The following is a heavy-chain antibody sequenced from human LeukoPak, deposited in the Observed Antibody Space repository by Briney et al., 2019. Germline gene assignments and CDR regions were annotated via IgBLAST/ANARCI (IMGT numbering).Heavy chain of an antibody. J-gene: IGHJ4*02. CDR2: ISGSGGST. CDR1: GFTFSSYA. CDR3: AKDRSGRGSYYNFDY. V-gene: IGHV3-23*01. D-gene: IGHD1-26*01. Sequence: GGSLRLSRAASGFTFSSYAMSWVRQAPGKGLEWVSAISGSGGSTYYADSVKGRFTISRDNSKNTLYLQMNSLRAEDTAVYYCAKDRSGRGSYYNFDYWGQGTLVTVSS.